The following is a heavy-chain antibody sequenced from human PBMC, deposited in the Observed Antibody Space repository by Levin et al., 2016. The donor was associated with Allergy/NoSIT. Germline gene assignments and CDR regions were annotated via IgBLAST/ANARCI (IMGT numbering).Heavy chain of an antibody. Sequence: WIRQPPGKGLEWIGYIYYSGSTYYNPSLKSRVTISVDTSKNQFSLKLSSVTAADTAVYYCAREESSGVVPAAPSGYWGQGTLVTVSS. CDR3: AREESSGVVPAAPSGY. CDR2: IYYSGST. D-gene: IGHD2-2*01. J-gene: IGHJ4*02. V-gene: IGHV4-31*02.